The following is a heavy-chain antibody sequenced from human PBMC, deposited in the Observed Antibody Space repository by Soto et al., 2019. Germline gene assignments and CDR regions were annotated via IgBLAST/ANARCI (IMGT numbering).Heavy chain of an antibody. J-gene: IGHJ6*02. CDR2: IIPIFGTA. CDR1: GGTFSSYA. CDR3: ARSEWLVPNYYYGMDV. D-gene: IGHD6-19*01. Sequence: QVQLVQSGAEVKKPGSSVKVSCKASGGTFSSYAISWVRQAPGQGLEWMGGIIPIFGTANYAQKFQGRVTITGDESTSTAYLELGSLRSEDTAVYYCARSEWLVPNYYYGMDVWGQGTTVTVSS. V-gene: IGHV1-69*01.